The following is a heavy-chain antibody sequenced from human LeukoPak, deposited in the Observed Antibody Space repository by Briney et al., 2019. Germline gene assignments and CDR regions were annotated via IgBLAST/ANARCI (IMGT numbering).Heavy chain of an antibody. J-gene: IGHJ3*02. CDR2: FHYSGTT. Sequence: PSETLSLTCTVPGGSISSYYWSWIRQPPGKELEWIGYFHYSGTTNYNPSLKSRVTISVDTSKNQFSLKLRFVTAADTAVYYCARTYSSGAFDIWGQGTMVTVSS. V-gene: IGHV4-59*08. D-gene: IGHD6-25*01. CDR1: GGSISSYY. CDR3: ARTYSSGAFDI.